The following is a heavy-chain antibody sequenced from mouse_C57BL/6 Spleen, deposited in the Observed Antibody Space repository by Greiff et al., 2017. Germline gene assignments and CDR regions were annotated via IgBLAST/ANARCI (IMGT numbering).Heavy chain of an antibody. V-gene: IGHV5-17*01. CDR2: ISSGSSTI. Sequence: EVKLVESGGGLVKPGGSLKLSCAASGFTFSDYGMPWVRQAPEKGLEWVAYISSGSSTIYYADTVKGRFTISRDNAKNNLFLQMTSLRSEETAMYYCARSRVTSYYYAMDYWGQGTSVTVSS. J-gene: IGHJ4*01. CDR1: GFTFSDYG. D-gene: IGHD2-5*01. CDR3: ARSRVTSYYYAMDY.